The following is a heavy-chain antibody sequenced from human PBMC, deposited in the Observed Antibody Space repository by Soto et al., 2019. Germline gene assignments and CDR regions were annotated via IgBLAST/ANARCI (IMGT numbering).Heavy chain of an antibody. V-gene: IGHV1-2*06. J-gene: IGHJ6*04. D-gene: IGHD1-1*01. CDR3: ARDHNPDLYYHGMDV. Sequence: ASVKVSSKTSAYFFTAYYIHSMRQPPEQGLEWIGRINPNTGATNYPQKFKGRVTMTSDTSISTAYMELSSLMSDDTAVYYCARDHNPDLYYHGMDVWGYGARVTVSS. CDR1: AYFFTAYY. CDR2: INPNTGAT.